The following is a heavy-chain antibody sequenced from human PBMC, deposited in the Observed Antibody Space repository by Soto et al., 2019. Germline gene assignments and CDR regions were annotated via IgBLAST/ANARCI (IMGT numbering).Heavy chain of an antibody. CDR3: AKGGVGDVFGGSAP. CDR2: INHSGST. V-gene: IGHV4-34*01. Sequence: SETLSLTCAVYGGSFSGYYWSWIRQPPGKGLEWIGEINHSGSTNYNPSLKSRVTISVDTSKNQFSLKLSSVTAADTAVYYCAKGGVGDVFGGSAPGAQGTLVPVSP. J-gene: IGHJ4*02. D-gene: IGHD3-16*01. CDR1: GGSFSGYY.